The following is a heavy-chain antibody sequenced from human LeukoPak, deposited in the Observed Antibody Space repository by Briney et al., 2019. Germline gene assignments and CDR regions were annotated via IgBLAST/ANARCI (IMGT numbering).Heavy chain of an antibody. CDR3: ARHGDVEADGSWFDP. D-gene: IGHD6-13*01. CDR2: LYYNGRT. V-gene: IGHV4-39*01. J-gene: IGHJ5*02. Sequence: SETLSLTCTVSGDSIRSSSYSWGWIRQSPGKGLEWIGSLYYNGRTYYNPSLKTRVSISVDTANNEFSLKLSSVTAADTAIYYCARHGDVEADGSWFDPWGQGTLVTVSS. CDR1: GDSIRSSSYS.